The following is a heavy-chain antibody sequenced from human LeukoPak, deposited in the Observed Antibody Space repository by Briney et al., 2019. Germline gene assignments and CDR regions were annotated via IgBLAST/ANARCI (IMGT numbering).Heavy chain of an antibody. CDR2: MNVDSGNT. V-gene: IGHV1-8*01. J-gene: IGHJ4*02. CDR3: ARFNGRGVTNDD. CDR1: GYTLTTNV. Sequence: ASVKVSFKASGYTLTTNVLNWVRQSLGRGRGWRGWMNVDSGNTGYAQKFRGRVTLTRNTSISTTYLELSSLRSEDTAAYSCARFNGRGVTNDDWGQGTLVTVSA. D-gene: IGHD3-10*01.